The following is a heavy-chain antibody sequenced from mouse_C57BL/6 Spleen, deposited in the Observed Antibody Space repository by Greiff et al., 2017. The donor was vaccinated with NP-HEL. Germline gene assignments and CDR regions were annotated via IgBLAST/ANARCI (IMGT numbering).Heavy chain of an antibody. CDR3: AKEVYYGSSYEGFAY. CDR1: GYSITSGYY. D-gene: IGHD1-1*01. J-gene: IGHJ3*01. CDR2: ISYDGSN. Sequence: DVQLQESGPGLVKPSQSLSLTCSVTGYSITSGYYWNWIRQFPGNKLEWMGYISYDGSNNYNPSLKNRISITRDTSKNQFFLKLNSVTTEDTATYYCAKEVYYGSSYEGFAYWGQGTLVTVSA. V-gene: IGHV3-6*01.